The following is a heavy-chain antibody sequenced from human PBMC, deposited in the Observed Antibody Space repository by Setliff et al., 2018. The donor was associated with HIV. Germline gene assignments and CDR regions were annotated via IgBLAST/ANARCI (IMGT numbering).Heavy chain of an antibody. D-gene: IGHD4-17*01. CDR1: GVSVSSGGYY. CDR2: VYYTGTS. CDR3: ARDFLRSGYFDH. Sequence: PSETLSLTCTVSGVSVSSGGYYWSWIRQHPGKGLEWIGYVYYTGTSYFNPSLKSRITISVDTSKNHFSLKLGFVTAADTAVYYCARDFLRSGYFDHWGQGKLVTVSS. J-gene: IGHJ4*02. V-gene: IGHV4-31*03.